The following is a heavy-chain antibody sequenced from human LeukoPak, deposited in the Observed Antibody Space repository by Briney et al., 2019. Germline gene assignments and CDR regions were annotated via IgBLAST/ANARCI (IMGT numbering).Heavy chain of an antibody. D-gene: IGHD1-26*01. CDR3: TSHIVGATPIDY. CDR2: IRSKANSYAT. J-gene: IGHJ4*02. Sequence: PGGSLRLSCAASGFTFSGSAMHWVRQASGKGLEWVGRIRSKANSYATAYAASVKGRFTISRDVSKNTAYLQMNSLKTEDTAVYYCTSHIVGATPIDYWGQGTLVTVSS. V-gene: IGHV3-73*01. CDR1: GFTFSGSA.